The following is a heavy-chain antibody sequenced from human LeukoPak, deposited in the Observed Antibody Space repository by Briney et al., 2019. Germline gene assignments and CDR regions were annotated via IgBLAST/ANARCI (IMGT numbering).Heavy chain of an antibody. V-gene: IGHV3-74*01. CDR3: ARSACYGGTGYYFDY. Sequence: GRSLRLSCAASGFTFTSYWMHWVRPTPEKWLVWVSRIKKHGSATNYTDSLKVRGTVSIDTAQNTLYLQMSSLRAEDTAVYYCARSACYGGTGYYFDYWGQGTLVTVSS. D-gene: IGHD4-23*01. J-gene: IGHJ4*02. CDR2: IKKHGSAT. CDR1: GFTFTSYW.